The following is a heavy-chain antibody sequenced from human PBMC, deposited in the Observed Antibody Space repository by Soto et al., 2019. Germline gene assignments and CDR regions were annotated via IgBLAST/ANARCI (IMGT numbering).Heavy chain of an antibody. J-gene: IGHJ4*02. D-gene: IGHD2-21*02. CDR1: GYTFTSYA. V-gene: IGHV1-3*01. CDR3: ARGTVVTPGLFDY. Sequence: QVQLVQSGAEVKKPGASVKVSCKASGYTFTSYAIHWVRQAPGQRLEWMGWINAGNGNTKYSQKFQGRVTITRDTSASTSYMELSSLRSEDTAVYYCARGTVVTPGLFDYWGQGTLVTVSS. CDR2: INAGNGNT.